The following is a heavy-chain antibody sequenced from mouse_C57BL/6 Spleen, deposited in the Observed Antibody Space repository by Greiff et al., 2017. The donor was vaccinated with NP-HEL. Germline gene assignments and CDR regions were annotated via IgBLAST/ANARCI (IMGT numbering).Heavy chain of an antibody. CDR1: GYTFTSYW. D-gene: IGHD2-4*01. V-gene: IGHV1-72*01. CDR3: ARWGYDYDGNYFDY. CDR2: IDPNSGGT. J-gene: IGHJ2*01. Sequence: QVQLKQPGAELVKPGASVKLSCKASGYTFTSYWMHWVKQRPGRGLEWIGRIDPNSGGTKYNEKFKSKATLTVDKPSSTAYMQLSSLTSEDSAVYYCARWGYDYDGNYFDYWGQGTTLTVSS.